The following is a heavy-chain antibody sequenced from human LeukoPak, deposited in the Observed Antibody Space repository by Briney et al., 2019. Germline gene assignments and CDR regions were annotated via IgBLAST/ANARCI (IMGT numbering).Heavy chain of an antibody. D-gene: IGHD3-3*01. CDR2: ISATNHLM. J-gene: IGHJ4*02. V-gene: IGHV3-48*02. CDR3: VRDQFFSFDY. CDR1: GFPFDTYS. Sequence: PGGSLRLSCAASGFPFDTYSMNWVRQAPGKGLEWLSYISATNHLMYYADSVKGRFTISRDNAKNSLYLQMNSLRDEDTAVYYCVRDQFFSFDYWGQGTLVTVSS.